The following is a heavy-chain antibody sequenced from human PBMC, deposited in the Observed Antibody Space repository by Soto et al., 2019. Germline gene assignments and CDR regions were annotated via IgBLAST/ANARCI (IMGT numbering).Heavy chain of an antibody. Sequence: TLSLTCTVSGGSISSGGYYWSWIRQHPGKGLEWIGYIYYSGSTYYNPSLKSRVTISVDTSKNQFSLNLSSVTAADTAVYYCAGRVVPAAMGYNWFDPWGQGTPVTVSS. J-gene: IGHJ5*02. D-gene: IGHD2-2*01. CDR1: GGSISSGGYY. V-gene: IGHV4-31*03. CDR2: IYYSGST. CDR3: AGRVVPAAMGYNWFDP.